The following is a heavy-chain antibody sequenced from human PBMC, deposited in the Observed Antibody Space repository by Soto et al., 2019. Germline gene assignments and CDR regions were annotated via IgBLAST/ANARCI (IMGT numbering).Heavy chain of an antibody. CDR1: GYSFTSYW. CDR2: IYPYDSDT. Sequence: GESLKISCKTSGYSFTSYWIGWVRQMPGKGMEWMGNIYPYDSDTRYSPSFQGQVTISADKSISTAYLQWSSLKASDTAMYYCARGARLPDYYYYYGMDVWGQGTTVTVSS. J-gene: IGHJ6*02. CDR3: ARGARLPDYYYYYGMDV. D-gene: IGHD5-12*01. V-gene: IGHV5-51*01.